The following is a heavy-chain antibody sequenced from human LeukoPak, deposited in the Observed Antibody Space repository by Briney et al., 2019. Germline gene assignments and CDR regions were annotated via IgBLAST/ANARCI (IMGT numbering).Heavy chain of an antibody. J-gene: IGHJ4*02. D-gene: IGHD3-10*01. CDR1: GFRFDDYG. CDR3: ARAVDNYYGSGSYAY. V-gene: IGHV3-20*04. Sequence: GGSLRLSCAASGFRFDDYGMNWVRQVPGKGLEWISGINWNGGSTGYGDSAKGRFTISRDNAENSLYLQMNSLRAEDTALYYCARAVDNYYGSGSYAYWGQGALVTVSS. CDR2: INWNGGST.